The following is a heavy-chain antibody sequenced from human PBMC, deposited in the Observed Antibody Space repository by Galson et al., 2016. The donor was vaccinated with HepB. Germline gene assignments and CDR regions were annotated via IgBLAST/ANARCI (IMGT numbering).Heavy chain of an antibody. D-gene: IGHD3-10*01. CDR2: IGAYRGNT. J-gene: IGHJ6*02. CDR1: GLTFSNYA. V-gene: IGHV1-18*01. CDR3: ARELPLHLIWFWESIPKYYRGMDV. Sequence: SVKVSCKASGLTFSNYAISWVRQAPGQGLEWMGWIGAYRGNTKYSHKLHGIVILTADTSTSTAYMELRIVRSDDTAVYYCARELPLHLIWFWESIPKYYRGMDVWGQGTTVTVSS.